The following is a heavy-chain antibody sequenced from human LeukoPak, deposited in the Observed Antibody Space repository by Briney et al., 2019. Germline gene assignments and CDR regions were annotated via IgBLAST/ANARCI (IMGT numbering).Heavy chain of an antibody. V-gene: IGHV1-2*02. CDR3: ARDTRNLITGTTGDVDY. CDR1: GYTFTGYY. CDR2: INPNSGGT. Sequence: ASVKVSCKASGYTFTGYYMHWVRQAPGQGLEWMGWINPNSGGTNYAQKFQGRVTMTRDTSISTAYMELSRLRSDDTAVYYCARDTRNLITGTTGDVDYWGQGTLVTVSS. J-gene: IGHJ4*02. D-gene: IGHD1-7*01.